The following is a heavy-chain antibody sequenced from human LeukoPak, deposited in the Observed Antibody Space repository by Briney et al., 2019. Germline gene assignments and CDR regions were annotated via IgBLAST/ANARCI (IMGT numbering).Heavy chain of an antibody. CDR2: ISNSDGST. J-gene: IGHJ4*02. CDR3: AKATGTLGN. D-gene: IGHD1-1*01. CDR1: GFTFSSYG. V-gene: IGHV3-23*01. Sequence: PGGSLRLSCAASGFTFSSYGMSWVRQAPGKGLEWVSTISNSDGSTYYADSVKGRFTISRDNPKNTLYLQMNSLAAEDTAMYYCAKATGTLGNWGQGTLVTVSS.